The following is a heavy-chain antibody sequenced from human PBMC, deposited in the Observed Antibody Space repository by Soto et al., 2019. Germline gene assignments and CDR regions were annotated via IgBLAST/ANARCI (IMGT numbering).Heavy chain of an antibody. D-gene: IGHD3-22*01. Sequence: GGSLRLSCAASGFTFSNSDMNWVRQAPGKGLEWVSGVSWNGSRTHYADSVKGRFIISRDNSRNFLYQQMNSLRPEDMAVYYCVRSFNYYGSSGYYYDYYYYGMDVWGQGTTVTVSS. V-gene: IGHV3-35*01. CDR1: GFTFSNSD. CDR2: VSWNGSRT. CDR3: VRSFNYYGSSGYYYDYYYYGMDV. J-gene: IGHJ6*02.